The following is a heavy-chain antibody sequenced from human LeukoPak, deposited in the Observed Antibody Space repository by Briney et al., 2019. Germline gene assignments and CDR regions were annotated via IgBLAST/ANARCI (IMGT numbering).Heavy chain of an antibody. J-gene: IGHJ3*02. CDR3: ARAHRGVSKAGTKTIEQRAFDI. D-gene: IGHD6-13*01. CDR1: GGSFSGYY. Sequence: SETLSLTCAVYGGSFSGYYWSWIRQPPGKGLEWIGEINHSGSTNYNPSLKSRVTTSVDTSKNQFSLKLSSVTAADTAVYYCARAHRGVSKAGTKTIEQRAFDIWGQGTMVTVSS. V-gene: IGHV4-34*01. CDR2: INHSGST.